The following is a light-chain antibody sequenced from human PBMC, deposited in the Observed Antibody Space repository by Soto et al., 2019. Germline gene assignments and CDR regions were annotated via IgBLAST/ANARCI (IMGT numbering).Light chain of an antibody. CDR2: AAS. Sequence: DIQMTQSPSSLSASVGDRVTITCRASQAIYNYLAWYQQKPGKVPTLLISAASTLQSGVPSRFSGSGSGTDFPLTTSTLQPEDVATYNCKKFSAVPTFGGGTKVEI. V-gene: IGKV1-27*01. CDR3: KKFSAVPT. J-gene: IGKJ4*01. CDR1: QAIYNY.